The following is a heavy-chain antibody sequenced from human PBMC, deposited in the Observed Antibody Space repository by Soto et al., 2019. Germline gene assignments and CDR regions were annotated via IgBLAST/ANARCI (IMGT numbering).Heavy chain of an antibody. Sequence: PXVVLGLSCAVSGFNFSSYAMNRVRQTPGTGLEWVSSISSSNRYIYYADSVKGRFTISRDDAKNSLYLQMNSLRADDTAVYYCARDRCSGGSCYQTYAFDIWGQGTMVTVPS. V-gene: IGHV3-21*01. D-gene: IGHD2-15*01. J-gene: IGHJ3*02. CDR2: ISSSNRYI. CDR1: GFNFSSYA. CDR3: ARDRCSGGSCYQTYAFDI.